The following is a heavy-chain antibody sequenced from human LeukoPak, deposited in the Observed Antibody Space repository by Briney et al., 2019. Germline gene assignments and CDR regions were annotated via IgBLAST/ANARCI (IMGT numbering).Heavy chain of an antibody. CDR3: ARDKSVLDSSLVYGMDV. V-gene: IGHV1-18*01. D-gene: IGHD2-2*03. CDR1: GYTFTSYG. Sequence: ASVKVSCKASGYTFTSYGISWVRQAPGQGLEWMGWISAYNGNTNYAQKLQGRVTMTTDTSTSTAYMELRSLRSDDTAVYYCARDKSVLDSSLVYGMDVWGQGTTVTVSS. J-gene: IGHJ6*02. CDR2: ISAYNGNT.